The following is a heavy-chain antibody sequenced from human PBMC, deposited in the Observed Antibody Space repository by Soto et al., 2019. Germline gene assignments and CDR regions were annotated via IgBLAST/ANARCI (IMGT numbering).Heavy chain of an antibody. V-gene: IGHV3-30*18. J-gene: IGHJ4*02. CDR2: ISYDGSNK. D-gene: IGHD2-2*01. Sequence: GGSLRLSCAASGFTFSSYGMHWVRQAPGKGLEWVAVISYDGSNKYYADSVKGRFTISRDNSKNTLYLQMNSLRAEDTAVYYCAKDDTGYCSSTSCSLDYWGQGTLVTVSS. CDR3: AKDDTGYCSSTSCSLDY. CDR1: GFTFSSYG.